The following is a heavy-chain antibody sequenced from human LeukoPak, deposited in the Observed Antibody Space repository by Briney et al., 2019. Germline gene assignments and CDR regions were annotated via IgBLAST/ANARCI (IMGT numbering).Heavy chain of an antibody. Sequence: PGGSLRLSCAATGITFINHAMDWVRQAPGKGLEWVAVISYDGSDTYYADSVKGRFTISRDNSKSTLYLQMNSLRVDDTAVYYCARNPGVCSSWYRLHYWGQGTLVTVSS. CDR2: ISYDGSDT. D-gene: IGHD6-13*01. CDR3: ARNPGVCSSWYRLHY. CDR1: GITFINHA. V-gene: IGHV3-30-3*01. J-gene: IGHJ4*02.